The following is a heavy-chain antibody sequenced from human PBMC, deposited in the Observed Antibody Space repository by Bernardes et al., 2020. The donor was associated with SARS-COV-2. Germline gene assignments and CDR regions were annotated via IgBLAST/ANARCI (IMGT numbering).Heavy chain of an antibody. CDR1: GYTFTSYY. CDR2: INPSGGST. Sequence: ASVKVSCKASGYTFTSYYMHWVRQAPGQGLEWMGIINPSGGSTSYAQKFQGRVTMTRDTSTSTVYMELSSLRSEDTAMYYCARDREGYRYYYYGMDVWGQGTTVTVSS. J-gene: IGHJ6*02. V-gene: IGHV1-46*01. D-gene: IGHD3-16*02. CDR3: ARDREGYRYYYYGMDV.